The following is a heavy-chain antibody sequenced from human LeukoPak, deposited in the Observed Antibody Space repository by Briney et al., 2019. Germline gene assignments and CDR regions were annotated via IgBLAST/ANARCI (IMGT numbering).Heavy chain of an antibody. CDR2: INHSGST. J-gene: IGHJ4*02. V-gene: IGHV4-34*01. D-gene: IGHD3-16*01. Sequence: PSETLSLTCAVYGGSFSGYYWSWIRQPPGKGLEWIGEINHSGSTNYNPSLKSRATISVDTSKNQFSLKLSSVTAADTAVYYCATTAIWGRRVDYWGQGTLVTVSS. CDR1: GGSFSGYY. CDR3: ATTAIWGRRVDY.